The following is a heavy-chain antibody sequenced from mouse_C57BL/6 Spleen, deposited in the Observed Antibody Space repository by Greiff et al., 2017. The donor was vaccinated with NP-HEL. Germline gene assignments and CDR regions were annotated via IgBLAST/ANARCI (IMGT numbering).Heavy chain of an antibody. CDR1: GYTFTDYY. Sequence: VQLQQSGPELVKPGASVKISCKASGYTFTDYYMNWVKQSHGKSLEWIGDINPNNGGTIYNQKFKGKATLTVDKSSSTAYMELRSLTSEDTAVYYCARDGYDRMDYWGQGTSVTVSS. V-gene: IGHV1-26*01. CDR2: INPNNGGT. J-gene: IGHJ4*01. CDR3: ARDGYDRMDY. D-gene: IGHD2-2*01.